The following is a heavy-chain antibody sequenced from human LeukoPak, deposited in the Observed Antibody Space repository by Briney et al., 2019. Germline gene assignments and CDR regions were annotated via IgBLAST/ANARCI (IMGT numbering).Heavy chain of an antibody. J-gene: IGHJ5*02. D-gene: IGHD3-22*01. Sequence: PGGSLRLSCAASGFTFSSYSMNWVRQAPGKGLEWVSYISSSSSTIYYADSVKGRFTISRDNAKNSLYLQMNSLRAEDTALYYCAKDKEAYYYDSSGLNWFDPWGQGTLVTVSS. V-gene: IGHV3-48*04. CDR3: AKDKEAYYYDSSGLNWFDP. CDR2: ISSSSSTI. CDR1: GFTFSSYS.